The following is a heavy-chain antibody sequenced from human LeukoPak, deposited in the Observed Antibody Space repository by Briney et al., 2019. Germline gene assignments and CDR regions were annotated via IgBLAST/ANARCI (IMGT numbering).Heavy chain of an antibody. Sequence: PGGSLRLSCAASGFTFSSYWMSWVRQAPGKGLEWVANIKKDGSQTHYLDSVQGRFTISRDNAKNSLYLQMNSLRAEDAAVYYCARDKVRYGFDYWGQGTLVTVSS. V-gene: IGHV3-7*01. CDR2: IKKDGSQT. CDR3: ARDKVRYGFDY. D-gene: IGHD1-1*01. J-gene: IGHJ4*02. CDR1: GFTFSSYW.